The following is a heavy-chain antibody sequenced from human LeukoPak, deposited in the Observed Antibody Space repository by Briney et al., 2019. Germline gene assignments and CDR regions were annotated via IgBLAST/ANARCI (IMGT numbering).Heavy chain of an antibody. CDR1: GFTFSSYS. J-gene: IGHJ5*02. CDR3: ARDQASMVRGLWPLRRWFDP. CDR2: ISSSSSTI. Sequence: GGSLRLSCAASGFTFSSYSMNWVRQAPGKGLEWVSYISSSSSTIYYADSVKGRFTISRDNAKNSLYLQMNSLRAEDTAVYYCARDQASMVRGLWPLRRWFDPWGQGTLVTVSS. V-gene: IGHV3-48*04. D-gene: IGHD3-10*01.